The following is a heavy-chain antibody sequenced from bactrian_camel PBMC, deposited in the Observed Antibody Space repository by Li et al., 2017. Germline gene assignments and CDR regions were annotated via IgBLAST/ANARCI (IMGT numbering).Heavy chain of an antibody. D-gene: IGHD2*01. CDR3: AAGDPVPGIVAIIFLADEYNY. CDR2: VYFGGGRT. CDR1: GYRGRAC. Sequence: DVQLVESGGGSVQAGGSLRLSCAASGYRGRACMGWFRQAPGKEREAVAFVYFGGGRTYYADSVKGRFTISQDKGKNMVSLQMNSLKPDDSGTYYCAAGDPVPGIVAIIFLADEYNYWGQGTQVTVS. V-gene: IGHV3S40*01. J-gene: IGHJ4*01.